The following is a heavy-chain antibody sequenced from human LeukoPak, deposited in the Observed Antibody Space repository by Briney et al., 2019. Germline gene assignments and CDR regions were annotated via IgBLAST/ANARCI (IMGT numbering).Heavy chain of an antibody. V-gene: IGHV3-23*01. CDR2: ISGSGGST. D-gene: IGHD3-10*02. CDR3: ANGGQFRLGWGNYLVRQPQYYFDY. CDR1: GFTFSSYA. Sequence: GGSLRLSCAATGFTFSSYAMSWVRQAPGKGLEWVSAISGSGGSTYYADSVKGRFTISRDNSKNTLYLQMNSLRAEDTAVYYCANGGQFRLGWGNYLVRQPQYYFDYWGQGTLVTVSS. J-gene: IGHJ4*02.